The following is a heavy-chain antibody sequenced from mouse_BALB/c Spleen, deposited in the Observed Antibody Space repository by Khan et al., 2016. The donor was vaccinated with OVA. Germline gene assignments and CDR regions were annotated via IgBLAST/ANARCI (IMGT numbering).Heavy chain of an antibody. CDR3: ARRGLRWDFDY. J-gene: IGHJ2*01. CDR1: GYTFINYW. CDR2: INPSTAYT. V-gene: IGHV1-7*01. Sequence: HLQQSGAELAKPGASVKMSCKASGYTFINYWILWVKQRPGQGLEWIGYINPSTAYTEYNQNFKDKATLTADKSSSTAYMQLSSLTSEDSAVYYCARRGLRWDFDYWGQGTTLTVSS. D-gene: IGHD1-1*01.